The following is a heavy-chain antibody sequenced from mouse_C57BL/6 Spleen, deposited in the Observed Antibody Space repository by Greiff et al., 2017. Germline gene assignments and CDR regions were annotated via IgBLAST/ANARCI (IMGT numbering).Heavy chain of an antibody. J-gene: IGHJ3*01. V-gene: IGHV5-4*01. CDR2: ISDGGSYT. Sequence: EVHLVESGGGLVKPGGSLKLSCAASGFTFSSYAMSWVRQTPEKRLEWVATISDGGSYTYYPDNVKGRFTISRDNAKNNLYLQMSHLKSEDTAMYYCAGDYGSSWSWFAYWGQGTLVTVSA. CDR1: GFTFSSYA. CDR3: AGDYGSSWSWFAY. D-gene: IGHD1-1*01.